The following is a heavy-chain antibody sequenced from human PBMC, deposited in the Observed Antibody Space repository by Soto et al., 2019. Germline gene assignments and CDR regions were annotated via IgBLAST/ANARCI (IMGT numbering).Heavy chain of an antibody. Sequence: PGGSLRLSCAASGFTFSSYGMHWVRQAPGKGLGWVAVISYDGSNKYYADSVKGRFTISRDNSKNTLYLQMNSLRAEDTAVYYCAKDHYYDSSGYYFGGPLDYWGQGTLVTVSS. D-gene: IGHD3-22*01. J-gene: IGHJ4*02. CDR2: ISYDGSNK. V-gene: IGHV3-30*18. CDR1: GFTFSSYG. CDR3: AKDHYYDSSGYYFGGPLDY.